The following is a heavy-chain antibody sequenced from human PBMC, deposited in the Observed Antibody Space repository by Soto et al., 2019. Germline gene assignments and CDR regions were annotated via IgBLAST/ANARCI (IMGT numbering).Heavy chain of an antibody. V-gene: IGHV1-69*06. CDR1: GGPFTSFD. Sequence: VELVQSGSEVKKPGSSVKVSCKTSGGPFTSFDVNWVRQAPGQGLEWMGDIIPIFERTNYAQKFQGSVTITADMATTTADMELGSLRSDDTAVYFCSVGLSGSYSQNGVDVWGLGTTVIVS. J-gene: IGHJ6*02. CDR3: SVGLSGSYSQNGVDV. CDR2: IIPIFERT. D-gene: IGHD1-26*01.